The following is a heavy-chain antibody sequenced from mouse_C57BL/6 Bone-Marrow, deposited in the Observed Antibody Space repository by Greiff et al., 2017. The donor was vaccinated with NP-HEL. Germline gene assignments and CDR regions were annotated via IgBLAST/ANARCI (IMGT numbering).Heavy chain of an antibody. D-gene: IGHD1-1*01. CDR3: ARHYYGTGFAY. J-gene: IGHJ3*01. Sequence: QVQLKESGAELARPGASVKMSCKASGYTFTSYTMHWVKQRPGQGLEWIGYINPSSGYTKYNQKFKDKATLTADKSSSTAYMQLSSLTSEDSAVYYCARHYYGTGFAYWGQGTLVTVSA. V-gene: IGHV1-4*01. CDR2: INPSSGYT. CDR1: GYTFTSYT.